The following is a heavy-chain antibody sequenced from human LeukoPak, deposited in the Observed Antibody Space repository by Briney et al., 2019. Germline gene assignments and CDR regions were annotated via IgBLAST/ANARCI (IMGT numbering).Heavy chain of an antibody. J-gene: IGHJ4*02. V-gene: IGHV3-30*18. CDR3: VKDHMLGRWATASFDY. CDR1: GFTFSSYG. Sequence: GGSLRLSCAASGFTFSSYGMHWVRQAPGKGLEWVAVISYDGSNKYYADSVKGRFTISRDNSKNTLYLQMNSLRAEDTAVYYCVKDHMLGRWATASFDYWGQGTLVTVSS. D-gene: IGHD3-10*02. CDR2: ISYDGSNK.